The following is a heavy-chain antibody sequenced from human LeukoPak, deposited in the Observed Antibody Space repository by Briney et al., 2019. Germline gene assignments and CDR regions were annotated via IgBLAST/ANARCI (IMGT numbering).Heavy chain of an antibody. CDR1: GFTFSSYA. V-gene: IGHV3-23*01. CDR2: ISGSGGST. J-gene: IGHJ5*02. D-gene: IGHD6-19*01. CDR3: AKGRYIAVAGKGVEKYNWFDP. Sequence: GGSLRLSCAASGFTFSSYAMSWVRQAPGKGLEWVSAISGSGGSTYYADSVKGRFTISRDNSKNTLYLQMNSLRAEDTAVYYCAKGRYIAVAGKGVEKYNWFDPWGQGTLVTVSS.